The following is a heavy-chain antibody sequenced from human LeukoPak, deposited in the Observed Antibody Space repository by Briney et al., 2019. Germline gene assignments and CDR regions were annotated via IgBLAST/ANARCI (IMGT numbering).Heavy chain of an antibody. D-gene: IGHD6-19*01. CDR2: IYTSGST. CDR1: GGSISSYY. V-gene: IGHV4-4*07. CDR3: ARRGSRIAVSGTGGFDY. Sequence: SETLSLTCTVSGGSISSYYWSWIRQPAGKGLEWIGRIYTSGSTNYNPSLKSRVTMSVDTSKNQFSLKLSSVTAADTAVYYCARRGSRIAVSGTGGFDYWGQGTLVTVSS. J-gene: IGHJ4*02.